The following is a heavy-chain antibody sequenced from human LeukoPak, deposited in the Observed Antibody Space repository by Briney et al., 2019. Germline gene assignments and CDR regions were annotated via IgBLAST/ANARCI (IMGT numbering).Heavy chain of an antibody. D-gene: IGHD2-2*02. Sequence: PGGSLRLPCAASGFTFSSYWMSWVRQAPGKGLEWAANIKQDGSEKYYVDSVKGRFTISRDNAKNSLYLQMNSLRAEDTAVYYCAREYCSSTSCYMFDYWGQGTLVTVSS. CDR3: AREYCSSTSCYMFDY. CDR1: GFTFSSYW. V-gene: IGHV3-7*01. J-gene: IGHJ4*02. CDR2: IKQDGSEK.